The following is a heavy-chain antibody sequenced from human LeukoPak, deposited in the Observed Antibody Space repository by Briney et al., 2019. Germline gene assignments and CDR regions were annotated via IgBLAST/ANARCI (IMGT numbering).Heavy chain of an antibody. CDR1: GFTFSSYE. J-gene: IGHJ4*02. D-gene: IGHD1-26*01. V-gene: IGHV3-48*03. CDR2: ISSSGSII. CDR3: ARDPVGATTPDC. Sequence: PGGSLRLSCAASGFTFSSYEMNWVRQAPGKGLEGVSYISSSGSIIYYADFVKGRFTISRDNAKNSLYLQMNSLRAEDTAVYYCARDPVGATTPDCWGQGALVTVSS.